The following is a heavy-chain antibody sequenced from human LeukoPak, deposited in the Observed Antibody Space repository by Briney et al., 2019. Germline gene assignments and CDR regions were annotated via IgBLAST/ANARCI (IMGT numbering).Heavy chain of an antibody. Sequence: PGGSLRLSCVASGFTFRSYGMHWVRQVPGKGLEWVAVAYVDASNQYYADSVKGRFTISKDNSRNTLYLQMNSLRAEDTAVYSCATGSRYYYDHWGQGTLVTVSS. CDR3: ATGSRYYYDH. CDR2: AYVDASNQ. V-gene: IGHV3-33*01. J-gene: IGHJ4*02. CDR1: GFTFRSYG. D-gene: IGHD3-22*01.